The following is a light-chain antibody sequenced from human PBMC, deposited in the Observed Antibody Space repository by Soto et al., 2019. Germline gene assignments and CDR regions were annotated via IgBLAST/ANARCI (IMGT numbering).Light chain of an antibody. CDR1: QSTSSY. Sequence: DIQMTQSPSSLSASVGDRITITCRPRQSTSSYLTWYQHKPRKAPKLLLYPASSLQSGVPSRCSGSGSGRDYTLTISCLQPEDFATDYCHQCYSTTLAFGGGSKVEGK. CDR3: HQCYSTTLA. CDR2: PAS. V-gene: IGKV1-39*01. J-gene: IGKJ4*01.